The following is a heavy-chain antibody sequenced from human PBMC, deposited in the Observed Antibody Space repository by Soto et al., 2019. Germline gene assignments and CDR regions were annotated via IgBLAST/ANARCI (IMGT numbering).Heavy chain of an antibody. D-gene: IGHD6-19*01. Sequence: SVKVSCKASGFTFTSSAVQWVRQARGQRLEWIGWIVVGSGNTNYAQKFQERVTITRDMSTSTAYMELSSLRSEDTAVYYCAADFLAGIAVAGTRSWYFDYWGQGTLVTVSS. CDR1: GFTFTSSA. CDR3: AADFLAGIAVAGTRSWYFDY. V-gene: IGHV1-58*01. J-gene: IGHJ4*02. CDR2: IVVGSGNT.